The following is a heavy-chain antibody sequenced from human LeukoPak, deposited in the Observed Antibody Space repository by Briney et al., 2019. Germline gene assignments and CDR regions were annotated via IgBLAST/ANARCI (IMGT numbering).Heavy chain of an antibody. CDR2: IYYSGST. D-gene: IGHD3-10*01. CDR1: GGSISSSSYY. J-gene: IGHJ6*03. CDR3: ARVKFGEFERYYYYYYMDV. V-gene: IGHV4-39*07. Sequence: SETLSLTCTVSGGSISSSSYYWGWIRQPPGKGLEWIGSIYYSGSTYCNPSLKSRVTISVDTSKNQFSLKLSSVTAADTAVYYCARVKFGEFERYYYYYYMDVWGKGTTVTVSS.